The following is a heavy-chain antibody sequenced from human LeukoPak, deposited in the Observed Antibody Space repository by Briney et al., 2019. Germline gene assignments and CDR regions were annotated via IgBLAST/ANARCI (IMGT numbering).Heavy chain of an antibody. D-gene: IGHD2-21*01. V-gene: IGHV1-18*01. CDR3: AREVVFPDAFDI. Sequence: ASVKVSCKASGYTFTSYAISWVRQAPGQGLEWMGWISADNGNTDYAQRFQGRVTMTTDTSTSTAYMELRSLRSDDTAVYYCAREVVFPDAFDIWGQGTMVTVSS. CDR2: ISADNGNT. CDR1: GYTFTSYA. J-gene: IGHJ3*02.